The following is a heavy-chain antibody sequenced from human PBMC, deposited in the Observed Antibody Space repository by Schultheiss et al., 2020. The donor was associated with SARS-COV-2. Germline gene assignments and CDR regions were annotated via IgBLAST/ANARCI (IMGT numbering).Heavy chain of an antibody. Sequence: SETLSLTCTVSGGSISSGGYYWSWIRQHPGKGLEWIGYIYYSGSTYYNPSLKSRVTISVDTSKNQFSLKLSSVTAADTAVYYCARALVPAAQNWFDPWGQGTLVTVSS. CDR1: GGSISSGGYY. J-gene: IGHJ5*02. D-gene: IGHD2-2*01. CDR2: IYYSGST. CDR3: ARALVPAAQNWFDP. V-gene: IGHV4-31*03.